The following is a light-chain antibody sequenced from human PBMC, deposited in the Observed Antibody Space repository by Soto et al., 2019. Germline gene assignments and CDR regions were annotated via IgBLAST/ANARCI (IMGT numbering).Light chain of an antibody. Sequence: DIQMTQSPSTLSASVGDRVTITCRASQSISSWLAWYQQKPGKAPKLLIYDASSLESGVPSRFSGSGSGTEFTLSISSLQVVDFATYYCQQYNGYLWTFGQGTKVESK. CDR3: QQYNGYLWT. V-gene: IGKV1-5*01. CDR2: DAS. CDR1: QSISSW. J-gene: IGKJ1*01.